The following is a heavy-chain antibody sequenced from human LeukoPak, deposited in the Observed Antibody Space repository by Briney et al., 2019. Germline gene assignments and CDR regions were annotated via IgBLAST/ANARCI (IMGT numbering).Heavy chain of an antibody. J-gene: IGHJ6*02. CDR2: IASKTDGGTT. D-gene: IGHD2-15*01. Sequence: GGPLRLSCAASGLTVTNAWMNWVRQAPGKGLEWVGRIASKTDGGTTDYAAPVKGRFTISRDDSKNTLFLQMNSLRAEDTAVYYCATRSLPGYYYGMDVWGQGTTVTVSS. CDR3: ATRSLPGYYYGMDV. CDR1: GLTVTNAW. V-gene: IGHV3-15*04.